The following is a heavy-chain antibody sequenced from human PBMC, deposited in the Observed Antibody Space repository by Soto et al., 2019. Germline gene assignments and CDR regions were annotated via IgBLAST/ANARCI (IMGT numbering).Heavy chain of an antibody. J-gene: IGHJ4*02. CDR2: ISYDGSNK. V-gene: IGHV3-30*18. Sequence: QVQLVESGGGVVQPGRSLRLSCAASGFTFSSYGMHWVRQAPGKGLEWVAVISYDGSNKYYADSVKGRFTISRDNSKNTLYLQMNSLRAEDTAVYYCAKHYDSLTGYPGGYFDYWGQGTLVTVSS. CDR3: AKHYDSLTGYPGGYFDY. CDR1: GFTFSSYG. D-gene: IGHD3-9*01.